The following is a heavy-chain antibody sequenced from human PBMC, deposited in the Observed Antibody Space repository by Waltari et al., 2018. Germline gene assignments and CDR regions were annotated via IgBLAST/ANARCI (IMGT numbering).Heavy chain of an antibody. D-gene: IGHD6-6*01. CDR3: ARVGYSSSSGNYLDH. CDR1: GGALSANY. Sequence: QVQLQQWGTGLLKPSGTLSLTCAVYGGALSANYWIWCRQPPGKGREWIGEINHSGNTNYNSSLKSRVTISIHTSINQFSLKLSSVTAADTSVYYCARVGYSSSSGNYLDHWGQGTLVTVSS. J-gene: IGHJ4*02. CDR2: INHSGNT. V-gene: IGHV4-34*01.